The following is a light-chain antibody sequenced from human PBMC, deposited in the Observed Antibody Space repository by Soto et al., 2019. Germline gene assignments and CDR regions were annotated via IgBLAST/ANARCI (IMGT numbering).Light chain of an antibody. J-gene: IGKJ1*01. V-gene: IGKV3D-15*01. Sequence: ETVMTQSPATLSVSPGERATLSCRASQTVSSNLAWYQQRPGQAVRLLIFRASTRATGIPARFSGSGSGTEFTLTISSLQSEDSAVYFFQQYNNWPWTFGQGTKVEIK. CDR3: QQYNNWPWT. CDR2: RAS. CDR1: QTVSSN.